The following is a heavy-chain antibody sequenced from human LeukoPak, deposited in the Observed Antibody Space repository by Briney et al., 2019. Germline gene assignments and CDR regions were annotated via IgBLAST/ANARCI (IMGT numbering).Heavy chain of an antibody. D-gene: IGHD3-22*01. Sequence: SETLSLTCAVYGGSISSGGYSWSWIRQPPGKGLEWIGYIYHSGSTYYHPSLKSRVTISVDRSKNQFSLKLSPATAADTAVYYCARSTYYYDSSGYYYYWFDPWGQGTLVTVSS. CDR1: GGSISSGGYS. CDR3: ARSTYYYDSSGYYYYWFDP. J-gene: IGHJ5*02. V-gene: IGHV4-30-2*01. CDR2: IYHSGST.